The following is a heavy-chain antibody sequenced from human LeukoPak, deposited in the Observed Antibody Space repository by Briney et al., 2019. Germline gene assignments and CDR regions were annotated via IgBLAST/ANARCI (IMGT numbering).Heavy chain of an antibody. CDR2: ITSSGRTA. Sequence: GGSLRLSXGASGFTFSRHAMSWVRQAPGKGLEWVSVITSSGRTAYYGDSVKGRFTMSRDNSKNTLYLQMNSLRPEDTAVYYCAKETGGDDSAYFDHWGQGTLVTVSS. D-gene: IGHD2-21*02. CDR3: AKETGGDDSAYFDH. CDR1: GFTFSRHA. J-gene: IGHJ4*02. V-gene: IGHV3-23*01.